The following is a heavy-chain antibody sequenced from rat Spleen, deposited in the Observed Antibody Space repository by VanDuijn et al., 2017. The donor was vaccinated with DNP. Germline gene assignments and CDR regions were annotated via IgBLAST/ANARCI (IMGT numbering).Heavy chain of an antibody. CDR2: IRYDGGNT. V-gene: IGHV5-22*01. J-gene: IGHJ2*01. Sequence: EVQLVESGGGLVQPGRSLKLSCAASGFTFSGYYMAWIRQAPTKGLEWVAYIRYDGGNTYYPDSVKGRFTISRETAKNTLYLQMNNLRSEDTATYYCARHVLPLRVWDYWGQGVMVTVSS. CDR3: ARHVLPLRVWDY. D-gene: IGHD1-4*01. CDR1: GFTFSGYY.